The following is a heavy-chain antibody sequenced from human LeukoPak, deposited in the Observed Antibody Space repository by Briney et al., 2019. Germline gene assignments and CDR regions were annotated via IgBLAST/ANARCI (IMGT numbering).Heavy chain of an antibody. Sequence: GGSLRLSCAASGFTFTNAWMSWVRQAPGKGLEWVGRIKSKTDGGTTDYAAPVKGRFTISRDESQNTVYLQMNSLKNEDTAVYYCSTDRGARDCWGQGTLVTVSS. D-gene: IGHD3-10*01. CDR1: GFTFTNAW. V-gene: IGHV3-15*01. J-gene: IGHJ4*02. CDR2: IKSKTDGGTT. CDR3: STDRGARDC.